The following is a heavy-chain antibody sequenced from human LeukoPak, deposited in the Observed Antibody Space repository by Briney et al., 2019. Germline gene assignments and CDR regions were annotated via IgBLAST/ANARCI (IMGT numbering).Heavy chain of an antibody. CDR3: ASVARVSGWYYFDY. CDR1: GGSISSYY. Sequence: SETLSLTCTVSGGSISSYYWSWIRQPPGKGLEWIGYIYYSGSTNYNPSLKSRVTISVDTSTNQFSLKLSSVTAADTAVYYCASVARVSGWYYFDYWGQGTLVTVSS. CDR2: IYYSGST. D-gene: IGHD6-19*01. J-gene: IGHJ4*02. V-gene: IGHV4-59*01.